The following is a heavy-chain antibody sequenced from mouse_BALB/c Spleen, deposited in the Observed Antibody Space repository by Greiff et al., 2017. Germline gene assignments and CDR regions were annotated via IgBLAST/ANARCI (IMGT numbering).Heavy chain of an antibody. D-gene: IGHD2-4*01. CDR1: GFTFSSYT. CDR3: ARYERLRRYAMDY. J-gene: IGHJ4*01. V-gene: IGHV5-9*03. Sequence: EVNLVESGGGLVKPGGSLKLSCAASGFTFSSYTMSWVRQTPEKRLEWVATISSGGGNTYYPDSVKGRFTISRDNAKNNLYLQMSSLRSEDTALYYCARYERLRRYAMDYWGQGTSVTVSS. CDR2: ISSGGGNT.